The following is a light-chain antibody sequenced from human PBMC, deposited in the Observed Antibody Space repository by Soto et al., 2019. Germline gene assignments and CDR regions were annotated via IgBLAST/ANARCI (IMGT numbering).Light chain of an antibody. CDR2: AAS. Sequence: DIPMTQSPTSLSASVEDRVIITCRASQSISNHLNWYQQKPGKAPKLLIFAASSLQSGVPSRFSGSRSGPDFTLTISSLQPEDFATYYCQQSYSSPPTFGQGTKVDSK. CDR3: QQSYSSPPT. J-gene: IGKJ1*01. CDR1: QSISNH. V-gene: IGKV1-39*01.